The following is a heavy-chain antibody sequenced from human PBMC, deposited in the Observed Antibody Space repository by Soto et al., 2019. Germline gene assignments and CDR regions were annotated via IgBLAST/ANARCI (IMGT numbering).Heavy chain of an antibody. J-gene: IGHJ4*02. CDR2: ISYDGTKK. V-gene: IGHV3-30*04. Sequence: VQLVESGGGVVQPGRSLRLSCAASGFMFNSYVMHWVRRAPGKGLEWVGFISYDGTKKDYADSVKGRFIISRDNSEETLYLQMNSLRPEDSGVYYXXXXXXXXYDFRSRLRSYVVEYFDSXGXXXXVTVSS. CDR1: GFMFNSYV. D-gene: IGHD3-3*01. CDR3: XXXXXXXYDFRSRLRSYVVEYFDS.